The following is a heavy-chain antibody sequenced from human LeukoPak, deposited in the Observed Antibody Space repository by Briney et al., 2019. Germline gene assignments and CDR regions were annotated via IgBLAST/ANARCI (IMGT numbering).Heavy chain of an antibody. Sequence: PGGSLRLSCAASGFTFSNYLMTWVRQAPGKGLEWVADIKADGSEKYYVDSVKGRFTISRDNSKNSLYLQMNSLRTEDTALYYCAKDSSRYDLYYYYYMDVWGKGTTVTVSS. CDR2: IKADGSEK. V-gene: IGHV3-7*03. D-gene: IGHD6-13*01. CDR1: GFTFSNYL. J-gene: IGHJ6*03. CDR3: AKDSSRYDLYYYYYMDV.